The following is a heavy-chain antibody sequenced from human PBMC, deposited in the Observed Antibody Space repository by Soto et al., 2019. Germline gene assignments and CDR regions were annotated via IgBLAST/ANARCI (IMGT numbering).Heavy chain of an antibody. CDR2: NSDGSST. Sequence: EVQLVESGGGLVQPGGSLRLSCAASGFTFSSYWMHWVRQAPGKGLVWVSRNSDGSSTSYADSVKGRFTISRDNAKNTLYREMNSVRAGDPAVYYCARGGSLNWYFDLWGRGTLVTVSS. CDR1: GFTFSSYW. CDR3: ARGGSLNWYFDL. J-gene: IGHJ2*01. V-gene: IGHV3-74*01. D-gene: IGHD1-26*01.